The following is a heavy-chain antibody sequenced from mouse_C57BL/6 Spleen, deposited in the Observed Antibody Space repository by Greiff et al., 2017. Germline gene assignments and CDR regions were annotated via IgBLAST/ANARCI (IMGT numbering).Heavy chain of an antibody. CDR3: ARGGLRWYFDV. CDR2: IDPSDSYT. D-gene: IGHD2-4*01. J-gene: IGHJ1*03. Sequence: VQLQQPGAELVKPGASVKLSCKASGYTFTSYWMQWVKQRPGPGLEWIGEIDPSDSYTNYNQKFKGKATLTVDTSSSTAYMQLSSLTSEDSAVYYCARGGLRWYFDVWGTGTTVIVSS. V-gene: IGHV1-50*01. CDR1: GYTFTSYW.